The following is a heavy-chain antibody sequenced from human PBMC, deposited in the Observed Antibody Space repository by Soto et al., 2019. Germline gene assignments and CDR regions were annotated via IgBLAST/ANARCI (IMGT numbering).Heavy chain of an antibody. J-gene: IGHJ3*02. Sequence: QVQLVQSGAEVKKPGSSVKVSCKASGGTFSSYTISWVRQAPGQGLEWMGRIIPILGIANYAQKFQGRVTITADKSTSAAYMELSSLRSEDTAVYYRADYGSGRGDAFDIWGQGTMVTVSS. CDR1: GGTFSSYT. V-gene: IGHV1-69*02. D-gene: IGHD3-10*01. CDR3: ADYGSGRGDAFDI. CDR2: IIPILGIA.